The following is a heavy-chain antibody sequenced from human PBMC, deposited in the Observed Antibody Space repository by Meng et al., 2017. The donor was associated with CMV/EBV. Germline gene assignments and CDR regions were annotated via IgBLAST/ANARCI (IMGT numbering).Heavy chain of an antibody. CDR2: ISYDGSNK. D-gene: IGHD1-1*01. Sequence: GESLKISCAASGFTFSSYAMHWVRPAPGKGLEWVAVISYDGSNKYYADSVKGRFTISRDNSKNTLYLQMNSLRAEDTAVYYCARTGTTGTLFDWFDPWGQGTLVTVSS. J-gene: IGHJ5*02. V-gene: IGHV3-30-3*01. CDR3: ARTGTTGTLFDWFDP. CDR1: GFTFSSYA.